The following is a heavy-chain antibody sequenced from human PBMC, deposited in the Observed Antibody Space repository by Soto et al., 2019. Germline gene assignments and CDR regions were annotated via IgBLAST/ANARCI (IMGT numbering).Heavy chain of an antibody. CDR3: ARSSTSSGSDYYGVDV. D-gene: IGHD6-6*01. CDR2: IIPLFRTT. CDR1: GGTFSRKA. Sequence: ASVKVSCKASGGTFSRKALSWLRQAPGQGFEWMGGIIPLFRTTNYAQNFQGRVTITADESATTAYMELSGLTSEGTAVYYCARSSTSSGSDYYGVDVWGQGTTVTVSS. J-gene: IGHJ6*02. V-gene: IGHV1-69*13.